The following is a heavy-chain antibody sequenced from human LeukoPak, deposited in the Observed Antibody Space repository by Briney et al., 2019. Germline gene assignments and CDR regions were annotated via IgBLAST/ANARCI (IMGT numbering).Heavy chain of an antibody. CDR1: GGSISSHY. J-gene: IGHJ6*03. D-gene: IGHD2-15*01. CDR2: ISNSGST. CDR3: GRDALVGYFSYYYLDV. Sequence: SETLSLTCTVSGGSISSHYWTWIRQSPVKGLEWIGDISNSGSTSYNPSLKSRVTISIDTSKNQFSLKLSSVTAADTAVYYCGRDALVGYFSYYYLDVWGKGPRSPSP. V-gene: IGHV4-59*11.